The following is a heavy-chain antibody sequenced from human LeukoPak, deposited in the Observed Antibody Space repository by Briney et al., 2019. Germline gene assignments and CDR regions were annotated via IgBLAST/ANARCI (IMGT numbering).Heavy chain of an antibody. J-gene: IGHJ6*03. Sequence: ASVKVSCKASGYTFASYDINWVRQATGQGLEWMGWMNPNSGNTGYAQKFQGRVTITRNTSISTAYMELSSLRSEDTAVYYCARGGFCSSTSCFNYYYYYMDVWGKGTTVTVSS. CDR1: GYTFASYD. V-gene: IGHV1-8*03. CDR3: ARGGFCSSTSCFNYYYYYMDV. CDR2: MNPNSGNT. D-gene: IGHD2-2*01.